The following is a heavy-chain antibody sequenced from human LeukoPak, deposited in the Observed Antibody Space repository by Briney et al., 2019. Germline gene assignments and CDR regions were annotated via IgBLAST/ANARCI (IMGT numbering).Heavy chain of an antibody. V-gene: IGHV1-24*01. CDR3: ATPTVTTDLYYFDY. Sequence: GSVKVSCKVSGYTLTELSMHWVRQAPGKGLEWMGGFDPEDGETIYAQKFQGRVTMTEDTSTDTAYMELSSLRSEDTAVYYCATPTVTTDLYYFDYWGQGTLVTVSS. J-gene: IGHJ4*02. D-gene: IGHD4-17*01. CDR2: FDPEDGET. CDR1: GYTLTELS.